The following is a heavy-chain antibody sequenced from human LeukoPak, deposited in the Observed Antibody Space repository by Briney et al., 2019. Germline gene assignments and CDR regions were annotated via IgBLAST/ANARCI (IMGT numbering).Heavy chain of an antibody. D-gene: IGHD4-11*01. CDR2: ISAYNGNT. Sequence: ASVKVSCKASGYTFTSCGISWVRQAPGQGLEWMGWISAYNGNTNYAQKLQGRVTMTTDTSTSTAYMELRSLRAEDTALYYCAKAPFDYNNYYYDYMDVWGKGTTVTVSS. J-gene: IGHJ6*03. CDR3: AKAPFDYNNYYYDYMDV. V-gene: IGHV1-18*01. CDR1: GYTFTSCG.